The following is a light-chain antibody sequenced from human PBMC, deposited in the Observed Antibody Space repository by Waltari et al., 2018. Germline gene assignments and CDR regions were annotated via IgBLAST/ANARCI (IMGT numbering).Light chain of an antibody. J-gene: IGKJ1*01. V-gene: IGKV3D-15*01. CDR1: ETISSS. Sequence: EIVMTQSPATQSLSPGERANLACRASETISSSIARYQMKPGQAPRLLIYGDSSNAPGIPARFSGSGSATDFSLTITSLEPEDVGTYYCLQRRNWPHGTFGQGTKVEI. CDR2: GDS. CDR3: LQRRNWPHGT.